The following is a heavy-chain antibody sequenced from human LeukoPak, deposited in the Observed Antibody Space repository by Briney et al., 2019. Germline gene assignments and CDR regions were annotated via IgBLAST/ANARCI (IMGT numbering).Heavy chain of an antibody. J-gene: IGHJ3*02. CDR3: GRIPAAGSLKGSFDI. Sequence: GESLKISCKGSGYSFTTYWIGWVRQMPGKGLEWMGIVYPGDSDTTYSPSFQGQVTISADKSISTAYLQWSSLKASDSAMYYCGRIPAAGSLKGSFDIWGQGTMVTVSS. D-gene: IGHD6-13*01. CDR1: GYSFTTYW. V-gene: IGHV5-51*01. CDR2: VYPGDSDT.